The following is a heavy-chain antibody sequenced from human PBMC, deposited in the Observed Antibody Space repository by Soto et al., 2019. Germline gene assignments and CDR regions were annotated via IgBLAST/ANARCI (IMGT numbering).Heavy chain of an antibody. V-gene: IGHV1-3*01. CDR2: INAGNGNT. CDR1: GYTFTSYA. D-gene: IGHD3-16*02. Sequence: ASVKVSCKASGYTFTSYAMHWVRQAPGQRLEWMGWINAGNGNTEYSQKFQGRVTITRDTSASTAYMELSSLRSEDTAVYYCARGPKSFYYFDYWGQGTLVTVSS. CDR3: ARGPKSFYYFDY. J-gene: IGHJ4*02.